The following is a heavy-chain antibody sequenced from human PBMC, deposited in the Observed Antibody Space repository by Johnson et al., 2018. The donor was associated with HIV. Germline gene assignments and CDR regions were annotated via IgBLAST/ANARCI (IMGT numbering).Heavy chain of an antibody. CDR1: GFTFSSYD. Sequence: VQVVESGGGLVQPGGSLRLSCAASGFTFSSYDMHWVRQATGKGLEWVSAIGTAGDTYYPGSVKGRFTISRDNAKNSLYLQLNSLRAEDTAVYYCAGVGVGGVPNAVDVSGQGRLVTVSS. D-gene: IGHD3-16*01. CDR3: AGVGVGGVPNAVDV. V-gene: IGHV3-13*01. CDR2: IGTAGDT. J-gene: IGHJ3*01.